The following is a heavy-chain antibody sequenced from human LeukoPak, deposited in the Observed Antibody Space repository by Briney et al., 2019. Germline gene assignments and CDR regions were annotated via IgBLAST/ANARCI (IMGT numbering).Heavy chain of an antibody. Sequence: ALVRLCSKASGSPLTALPTHWVGQAPGNRLGWRGGFDPDDGETVYAQMFQSRVTMTEDTSSDTASMELSSLRSEDTAVYYCATGTSGSYYVGIVRPIDYWGQGTLVTVSS. CDR1: GSPLTALP. V-gene: IGHV1-24*01. CDR3: ATGTSGSYYVGIVRPIDY. CDR2: FDPDDGET. J-gene: IGHJ4*02. D-gene: IGHD1-26*01.